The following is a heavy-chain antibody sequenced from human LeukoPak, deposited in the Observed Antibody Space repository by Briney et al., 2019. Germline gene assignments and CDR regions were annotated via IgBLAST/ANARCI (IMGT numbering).Heavy chain of an antibody. J-gene: IGHJ6*02. V-gene: IGHV4-31*03. CDR2: IYYSGST. CDR3: ARGPPPNYYGMDV. CDR1: GGSISSGGYY. Sequence: PSETLSLTCTVSGGSISSGGYYWSWIRQHPGTGLEWIGYIYYSGSTYYNPSLKSRVTISVDTSKNQFSLKLSSVTAPDTAVYYCARGPPPNYYGMDVWGQGTTVTVSS.